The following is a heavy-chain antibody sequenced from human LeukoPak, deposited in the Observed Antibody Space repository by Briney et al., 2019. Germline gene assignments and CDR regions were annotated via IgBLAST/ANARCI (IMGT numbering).Heavy chain of an antibody. D-gene: IGHD2-8*02. V-gene: IGHV4-34*01. CDR1: GGSFSGYY. CDR3: ARGNLVSY. CDR2: INHSGST. J-gene: IGHJ4*02. Sequence: KPSETLSLTCAVYGGSFSGYYWSWIRQPPGKGLEWIGEINHSGSTNYNPSLKSRVTISVDTSKNQFSLKLSSVTAADTAVYYCARGNLVSYWGQGTLVTVSS.